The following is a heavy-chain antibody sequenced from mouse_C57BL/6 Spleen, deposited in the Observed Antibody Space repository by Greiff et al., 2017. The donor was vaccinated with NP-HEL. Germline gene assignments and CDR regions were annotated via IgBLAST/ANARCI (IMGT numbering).Heavy chain of an antibody. CDR3: TTKGSSSAWFAY. CDR2: IDPENGDT. J-gene: IGHJ3*01. CDR1: GFNIKDDY. Sequence: EVQLQQSGAELVRPGASVKLSCTASGFNIKDDYMHWVKQRPEQGLEWIGWIDPENGDTEYASKFQGKATITADTSSNTAYLQRSSLTSEDTAVYYCTTKGSSSAWFAYWGQGTLVTVSA. D-gene: IGHD1-1*01. V-gene: IGHV14-4*01.